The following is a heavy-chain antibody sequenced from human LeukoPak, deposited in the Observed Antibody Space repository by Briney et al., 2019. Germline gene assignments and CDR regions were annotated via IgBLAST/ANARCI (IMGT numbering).Heavy chain of an antibody. Sequence: ASVKVSCKASGYTFTGYYMHWVRQAPGQGLEWMGWINPNSGGTNYAQKFQGRVTMTRDTSISTAYMELSRLRSDDTAVYYCALGRDGYNFAFDIWGQGTMVTVSS. CDR2: INPNSGGT. CDR3: ALGRDGYNFAFDI. V-gene: IGHV1-2*02. CDR1: GYTFTGYY. J-gene: IGHJ3*02. D-gene: IGHD5-24*01.